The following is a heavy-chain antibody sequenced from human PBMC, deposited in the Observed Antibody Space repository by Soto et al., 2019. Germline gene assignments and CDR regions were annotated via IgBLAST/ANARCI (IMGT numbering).Heavy chain of an antibody. CDR1: GYTFTSYA. D-gene: IGHD3-10*01. CDR3: ASTRITMVRGVILSYYYCGMDV. Sequence: QVQLVQSGAEVKKPGASVKVSCKASGYTFTSYAMHWVRQAPGQRLEWMGWINAGNGNTKYSQKFQGRVTITRDTSASTAYMELSSLRSEDTAVYYCASTRITMVRGVILSYYYCGMDVWGQGTTVTVSS. V-gene: IGHV1-3*01. CDR2: INAGNGNT. J-gene: IGHJ6*02.